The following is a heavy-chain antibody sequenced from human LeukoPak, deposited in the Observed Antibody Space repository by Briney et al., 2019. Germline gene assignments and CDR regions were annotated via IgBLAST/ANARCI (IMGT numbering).Heavy chain of an antibody. CDR3: ARARSITMIVVVIHPPGY. V-gene: IGHV1-18*01. CDR1: GYTFTSYG. CDR2: ISAYNGNT. Sequence: ASVKVSCKASGYTFTSYGISWVRQAPGQGLEWMGWISAYNGNTNYAQKLQGRVTMTTDTSTSTAYMELRSLRSDDTAVYYCARARSITMIVVVIHPPGYWGQGTLVTVSS. J-gene: IGHJ4*02. D-gene: IGHD3-22*01.